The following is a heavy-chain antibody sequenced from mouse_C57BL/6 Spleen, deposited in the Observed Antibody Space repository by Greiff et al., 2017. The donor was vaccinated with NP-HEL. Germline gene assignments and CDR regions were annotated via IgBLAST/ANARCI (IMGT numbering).Heavy chain of an antibody. Sequence: VQLQQSGAELVRPGASVTLSCKASGYTFTDYEMHWVKQTPVHGLEWIGAIDPETGGTAYNQKFKGKAILTADKSSSTAYMELRSLTSEDSAVYYCTRGSAYDGYHWYFDVWGTGTTVTVSS. CDR1: GYTFTDYE. CDR3: TRGSAYDGYHWYFDV. CDR2: IDPETGGT. V-gene: IGHV1-15*01. J-gene: IGHJ1*03. D-gene: IGHD2-3*01.